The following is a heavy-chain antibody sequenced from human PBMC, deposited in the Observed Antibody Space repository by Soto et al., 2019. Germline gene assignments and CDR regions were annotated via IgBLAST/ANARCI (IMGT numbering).Heavy chain of an antibody. CDR2: ISSTTNYI. V-gene: IGHV3-21*06. CDR3: ARESEVLTLNFDY. J-gene: IGHJ4*02. CDR1: GFTFTRYS. Sequence: PGGSLRLSCAASGFTFTRYSMNWVRQAPGKGLEWVSSISSTTNYIYYVDSMKGRVTSSRDNAKNSLSLEMTSRRAEDTAVYYCARESEVLTLNFDYWGQGTLFTVSS.